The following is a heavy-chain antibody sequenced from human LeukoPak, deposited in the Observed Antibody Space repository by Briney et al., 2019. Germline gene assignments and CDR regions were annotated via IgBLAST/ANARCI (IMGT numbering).Heavy chain of an antibody. V-gene: IGHV3-21*04. CDR2: ISTHSNYI. CDR1: GFTLSDYT. D-gene: IGHD2-8*02. J-gene: IGHJ4*02. CDR3: ATYRQVLLPFES. Sequence: GGSLRLSCAASGFTLSDYTMNWVRQAPGKGLEWVSSISTHSNYIYYVDSLKGRFTLSRDNAKNSLYLQMNSLRAEDTAIYYCATYRQVLLPFESWGQGTLVTVSS.